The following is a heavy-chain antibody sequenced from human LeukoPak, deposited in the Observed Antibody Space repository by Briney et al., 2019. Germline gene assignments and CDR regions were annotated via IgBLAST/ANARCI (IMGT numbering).Heavy chain of an antibody. D-gene: IGHD6-19*01. CDR1: CYCFPHYY. J-gene: IGHJ4*02. V-gene: IGHV1-18*01. CDR3: ARVYSSGCCLDY. Sequence: ASVKVPCQASCYCFPHYYIRRVPLAPRQVLDWIGWISDYNGNTNYAQKLQGRVTMTTDTSTSTAYMELRSLTSDDTAVYYCARVYSSGCCLDYWAQGTLVTVSS. CDR2: ISDYNGNT.